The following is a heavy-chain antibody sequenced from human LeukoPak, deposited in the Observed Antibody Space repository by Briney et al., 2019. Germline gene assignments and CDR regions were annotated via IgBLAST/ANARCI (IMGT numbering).Heavy chain of an antibody. CDR2: VYYSGRT. D-gene: IGHD4-11*01. Sequence: SETLSLTCTVSGGSISSSIYYWGWIRQPPGKGLEWIGSVYYSGRTYYNPSLKSRVTISVDTSKNQFSLKLSSGTAADTAVFYCARQPTYFYYYMDVWGKGTTVTVSS. CDR3: ARQPTYFYYYMDV. V-gene: IGHV4-39*01. J-gene: IGHJ6*03. CDR1: GGSISSSIYY.